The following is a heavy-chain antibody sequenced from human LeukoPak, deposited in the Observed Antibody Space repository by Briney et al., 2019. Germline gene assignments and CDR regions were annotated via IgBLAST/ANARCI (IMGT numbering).Heavy chain of an antibody. CDR1: GVMFDDYA. CDR2: ISRTGERT. V-gene: IGHV3-9*01. CDR3: ARSLNNWNYYFDI. J-gene: IGHJ4*02. D-gene: IGHD1-7*01. Sequence: PGGSLRLSCAASGVMFDDYAIHWVRQAPGQGLEWVSGISRTGERTHYTASVKGRFTISRDNAKNSLYLQMDSLRVDDTAFYYCARSLNNWNYYFDIWGQGTLVTVSS.